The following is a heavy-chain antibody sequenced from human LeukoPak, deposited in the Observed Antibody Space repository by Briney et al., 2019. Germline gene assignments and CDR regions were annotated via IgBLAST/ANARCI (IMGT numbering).Heavy chain of an antibody. D-gene: IGHD2-15*01. CDR2: ISYDGSNK. Sequence: GRSLRLSCSASGFTFSRYGMNWVRQAPGKGLEWVAVISYDGSNKYYADSVKGRFTISRDNSKNTLYLQMNSLRAEDTAVYYCARTYSAAYYYYYYYMDVWGKGTTVTVSS. J-gene: IGHJ6*03. CDR1: GFTFSRYG. V-gene: IGHV3-30*03. CDR3: ARTYSAAYYYYYYYMDV.